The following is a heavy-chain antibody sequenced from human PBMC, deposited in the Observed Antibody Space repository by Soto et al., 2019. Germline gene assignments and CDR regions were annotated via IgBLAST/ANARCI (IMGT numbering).Heavy chain of an antibody. CDR2: ISGSGDIT. V-gene: IGHV3-23*01. Sequence: EVQLLESGGGLVQPGGSLRLSCAASGFTFSTYTMSWVRQAPGKGLEWVSGISGSGDITYYADSVKGRFTISRDNSKNTLYLQMNSLRAEDTAVYYCAKEYCGGDCYSGAAEYYFDYWGQGTLVTVSS. J-gene: IGHJ4*02. CDR3: AKEYCGGDCYSGAAEYYFDY. D-gene: IGHD2-21*02. CDR1: GFTFSTYT.